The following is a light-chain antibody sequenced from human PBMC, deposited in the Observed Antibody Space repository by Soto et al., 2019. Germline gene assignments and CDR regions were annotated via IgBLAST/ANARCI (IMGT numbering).Light chain of an antibody. CDR3: GTWDNSLSGWL. V-gene: IGLV1-51*02. CDR2: ENN. J-gene: IGLJ3*02. CDR1: SSNIGSNY. Sequence: QSVLTQPPSVSAAPGQKVTISCFGISSNIGSNYVSWYQQLPGTAPKLLIYENNKRPSGIPDRFSGSKSGTSAALGITGLQTGDEADYYCGTWDNSLSGWLFGGGTKLTVL.